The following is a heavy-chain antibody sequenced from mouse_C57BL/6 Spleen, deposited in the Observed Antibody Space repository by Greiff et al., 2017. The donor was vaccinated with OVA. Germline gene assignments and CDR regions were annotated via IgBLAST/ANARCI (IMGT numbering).Heavy chain of an antibody. J-gene: IGHJ4*01. CDR2: ISSGGDYI. Sequence: EVKLVESGEGLVKPGGSLKLSCAASGFTFSSYAMSWVRQTPEKRLEWVAYISSGGDYIYYADTVKGRFTISRDNARNTLYLQMSSLKSEDTAMDYCTRESSYYAMDYWGQGTSVTVSS. V-gene: IGHV5-9-1*02. CDR3: TRESSYYAMDY. CDR1: GFTFSSYA. D-gene: IGHD1-1*01.